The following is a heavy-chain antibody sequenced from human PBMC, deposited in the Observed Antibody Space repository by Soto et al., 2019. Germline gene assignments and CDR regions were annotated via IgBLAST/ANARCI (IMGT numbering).Heavy chain of an antibody. V-gene: IGHV3-23*01. Sequence: EEQLLESGGGLVQPGGSLRLSCEASGFIFSSYAITWVRQAPGKGLEWVSTISGTGVNTYYADSVKGRFTVSRDNSKNTVWLQMNRLRGAGSFVNYCAKDSVHNLYKTFSLEGCLGPWGQGTLVTVSS. D-gene: IGHD1-20*01. CDR3: AKDSVHNLYKTFSLEGCLGP. CDR2: ISGTGVNT. J-gene: IGHJ5*02. CDR1: GFIFSSYA.